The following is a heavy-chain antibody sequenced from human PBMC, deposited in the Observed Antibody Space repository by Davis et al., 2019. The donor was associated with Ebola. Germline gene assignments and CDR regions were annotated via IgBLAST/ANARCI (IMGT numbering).Heavy chain of an antibody. Sequence: PSETLSLTCAVYGGSFSGYYWSWIRQPPGKGLEWIGEINHSGSTNYNPSLKSRVTISVDTSKNQFSLKLSSVTAADTAVYYCARHRGKWIQLPYFDYWGQGTLVTVSS. CDR2: INHSGST. J-gene: IGHJ4*02. V-gene: IGHV4-34*01. CDR3: ARHRGKWIQLPYFDY. CDR1: GGSFSGYY. D-gene: IGHD5-18*01.